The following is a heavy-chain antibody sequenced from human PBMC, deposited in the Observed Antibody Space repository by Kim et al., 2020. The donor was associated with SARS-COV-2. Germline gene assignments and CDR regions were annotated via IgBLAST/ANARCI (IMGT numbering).Heavy chain of an antibody. CDR2: INHSGST. CDR1: GGSFSGYY. CDR3: ARRRLFAGRRKNIPSIAVADPTDY. V-gene: IGHV4-34*01. Sequence: SETLSLTCAVYGGSFSGYYWSWIRQPPGKGLEWIGEINHSGSTNYNPSLKSRVTISVDTSKNQFSLKLSSVTAADTAVYYCARRRLFAGRRKNIPSIAVADPTDYWGQGTLVTVSS. D-gene: IGHD6-19*01. J-gene: IGHJ4*02.